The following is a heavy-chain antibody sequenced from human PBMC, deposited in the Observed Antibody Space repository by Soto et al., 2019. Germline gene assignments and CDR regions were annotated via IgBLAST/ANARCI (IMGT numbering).Heavy chain of an antibody. J-gene: IGHJ4*02. CDR3: SIDLGCSHGPGHHHSFDY. CDR1: GGYVSTGDYY. Sequence: PSETLCLTCTVAGGYVSTGDYYWSWIRHTVGSGLEWIADISYNGNAYYTPYLKSRTTITLGTSRNQFFPNRHSVSAAHTTVYYCSIDLGCSHGPGHHHSFDYWGQGTLVTVSS. CDR2: ISYNGNA. V-gene: IGHV4-31*03. D-gene: IGHD2-15*01.